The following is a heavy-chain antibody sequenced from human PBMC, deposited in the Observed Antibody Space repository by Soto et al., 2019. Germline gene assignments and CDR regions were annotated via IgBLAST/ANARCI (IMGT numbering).Heavy chain of an antibody. CDR1: GGSISSDDYY. Sequence: QVQLQESGPGLAKPEQTLSLTCTVSGGSISSDDYYWSWIRQPPGKGLEWIGDIHDTATTSYSPSLKSRLTLSVATSKNQFSLTLRSVTAADTAVYFCASQYYDFSSGALDFWGQGILFTVSS. CDR2: IHDTATT. J-gene: IGHJ4*02. D-gene: IGHD3-3*01. CDR3: ASQYYDFSSGALDF. V-gene: IGHV4-30-4*01.